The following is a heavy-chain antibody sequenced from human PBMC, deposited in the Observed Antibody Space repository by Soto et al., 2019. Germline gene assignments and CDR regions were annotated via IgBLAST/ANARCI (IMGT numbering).Heavy chain of an antibody. Sequence: SVKVSCKASGFTFTSSAVQWVRQARGQRLEWIGWIVVGSGNTNYAQKFQERVTITRDMSTSTAYMELSSLRSEDTAVYYRAAGEDVVVPAVGDYYYGMDVWGQGTTVTVSS. CDR3: AAGEDVVVPAVGDYYYGMDV. D-gene: IGHD2-2*01. J-gene: IGHJ6*02. V-gene: IGHV1-58*01. CDR1: GFTFTSSA. CDR2: IVVGSGNT.